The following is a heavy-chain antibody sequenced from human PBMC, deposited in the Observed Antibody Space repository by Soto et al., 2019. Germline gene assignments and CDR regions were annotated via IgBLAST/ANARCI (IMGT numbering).Heavy chain of an antibody. CDR3: ARAVSLKGEFDH. Sequence: PSETLSLTCTVSGGSISSGDYYWSWIRQPPGKGLEWIAYIYYRGNTYYNPSLKSRVTMSVDTSRNQYSLNMSSMTAADTAVYFCARAVSLKGEFDHWGQGALVTVSS. CDR2: IYYRGNT. D-gene: IGHD3-9*01. CDR1: GGSISSGDYY. J-gene: IGHJ4*02. V-gene: IGHV4-30-4*01.